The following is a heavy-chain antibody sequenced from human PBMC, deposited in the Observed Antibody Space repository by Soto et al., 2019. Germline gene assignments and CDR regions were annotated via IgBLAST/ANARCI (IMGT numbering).Heavy chain of an antibody. J-gene: IGHJ6*02. Sequence: EVQLVESGGGLVQPGGSLRLSCAASGFTFSLYSMSWVRQAPGKGLEWVSYISRSSTGIHYADSVKGRFTISRDEATNSMPLQMNSLRDGDTAVYYCARAVTWGLDVWGQGTTVSISS. CDR2: ISRSSTGI. V-gene: IGHV3-48*02. D-gene: IGHD3-10*01. CDR3: ARAVTWGLDV. CDR1: GFTFSLYS.